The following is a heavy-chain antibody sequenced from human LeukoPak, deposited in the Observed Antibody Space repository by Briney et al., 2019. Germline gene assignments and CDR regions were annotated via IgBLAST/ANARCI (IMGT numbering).Heavy chain of an antibody. J-gene: IGHJ4*02. V-gene: IGHV3-30*02. Sequence: PGGSLRLSCAASGFTFSSYDMHWVRQAPGKGLEWVAFIRYDGSKKYYADSVKGRFTISRDNSKNTLYLQMNSLRAEDTAVYYCASEGILDYGGNLFDHWGQGTLVTVSS. CDR3: ASEGILDYGGNLFDH. D-gene: IGHD4-23*01. CDR1: GFTFSSYD. CDR2: IRYDGSKK.